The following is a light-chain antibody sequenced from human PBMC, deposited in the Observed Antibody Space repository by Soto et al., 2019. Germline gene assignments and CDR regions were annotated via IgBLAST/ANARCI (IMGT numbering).Light chain of an antibody. V-gene: IGKV3-20*01. CDR1: QSVSSSY. CDR2: GAS. CDR3: QQYGSTPTWT. J-gene: IGKJ1*01. Sequence: EIVLTQSPGTLSLSPGERATLSCRASQSVSSSYLAWYQQTPGQAPRLLIYGASSSATGIPDRFSGSGSGTDFTLTISRLEPEDFAVYYCQQYGSTPTWTFGQGTKVDIK.